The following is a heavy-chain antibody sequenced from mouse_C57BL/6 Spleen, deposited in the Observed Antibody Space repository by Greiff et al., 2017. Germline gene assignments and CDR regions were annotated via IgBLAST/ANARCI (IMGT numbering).Heavy chain of an antibody. Sequence: QVQLKQPGAELVMPGASVKLSCKASGYTFTSYWMHWVKQRPGQGLEWIGEIDPSDSYTNYNQKFKGKSTLTVDKSSSTAYMQLSSLTSEDSAVYYCARAHYDYDGLDVWGTGTTVTVSS. CDR2: IDPSDSYT. CDR3: ARAHYDYDGLDV. V-gene: IGHV1-69*01. D-gene: IGHD2-4*01. CDR1: GYTFTSYW. J-gene: IGHJ1*03.